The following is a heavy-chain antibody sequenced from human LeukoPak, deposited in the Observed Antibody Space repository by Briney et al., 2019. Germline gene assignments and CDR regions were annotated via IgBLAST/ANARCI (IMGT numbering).Heavy chain of an antibody. V-gene: IGHV3-30*14. D-gene: IGHD6-13*01. Sequence: PGGSLRLSCAASGFTFSSYAMHWVRQAPGKGLEWVAVIRYDGSNKYYADSVKGRFTISRDNSKNTLYLQMNSLRAEDTAVYYCAREAGTGYFDYWGQGTLVTVSS. CDR1: GFTFSSYA. CDR2: IRYDGSNK. CDR3: AREAGTGYFDY. J-gene: IGHJ4*02.